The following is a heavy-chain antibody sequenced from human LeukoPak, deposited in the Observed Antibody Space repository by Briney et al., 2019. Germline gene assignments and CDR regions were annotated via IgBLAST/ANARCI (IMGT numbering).Heavy chain of an antibody. V-gene: IGHV1-46*01. Sequence: ASVKVSCKASGYTFTSYHMHWVRQAPGQGLEWMGKINLSGGSTTYAQKFQGRVTMTRDTSTSTVYMELSSLRSEDTAVYYCARDSSGWYDYWGQGTLVTVSS. CDR3: ARDSSGWYDY. D-gene: IGHD6-19*01. J-gene: IGHJ4*02. CDR1: GYTFTSYH. CDR2: INLSGGST.